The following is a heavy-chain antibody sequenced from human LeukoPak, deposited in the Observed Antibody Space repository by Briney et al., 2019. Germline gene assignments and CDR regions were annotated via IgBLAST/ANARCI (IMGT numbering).Heavy chain of an antibody. CDR1: GFTFSSYA. J-gene: IGHJ4*02. Sequence: PGGSLRLSCAASGFTFSSYAMSWVPRAPGRGLEGVSAISGSGGSTYYADSVKGRFTISRDNSKNTLYLQMNSLRAEDTAVYYCAKARRSACSSTSCYPFDYWGQGTLVTVSS. CDR3: AKARRSACSSTSCYPFDY. CDR2: ISGSGGST. D-gene: IGHD2-2*01. V-gene: IGHV3-23*01.